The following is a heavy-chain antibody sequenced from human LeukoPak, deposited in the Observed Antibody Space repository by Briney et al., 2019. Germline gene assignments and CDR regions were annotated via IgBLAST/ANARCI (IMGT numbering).Heavy chain of an antibody. J-gene: IGHJ4*02. Sequence: SETLSLTCAVYGGSFSGYYWSWIRQPPGKGLEWIGEINHSGSINYNPSLKSRVTISVDTSKNQFSLKLSSVTAADTAVYYCARVRRRYYYDSSGDYYFDYWGQGTLVTVSS. V-gene: IGHV4-34*01. CDR2: INHSGSI. CDR1: GGSFSGYY. D-gene: IGHD3-22*01. CDR3: ARVRRRYYYDSSGDYYFDY.